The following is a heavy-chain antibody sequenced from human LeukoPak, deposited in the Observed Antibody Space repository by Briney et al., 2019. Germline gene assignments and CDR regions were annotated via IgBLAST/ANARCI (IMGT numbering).Heavy chain of an antibody. Sequence: SETLSLTCAVYGGSFSGYYWSWIRQPPGKGLEWIGEINHSGSPNYNPSLTSRGTISVDKAKNQCSLELSSVTAADTAVYYCARGAERRDSSFEYWGQGNLVNVSS. CDR2: INHSGSP. CDR1: GGSFSGYY. D-gene: IGHD5-24*01. CDR3: ARGAERRDSSFEY. V-gene: IGHV4-34*01. J-gene: IGHJ4*02.